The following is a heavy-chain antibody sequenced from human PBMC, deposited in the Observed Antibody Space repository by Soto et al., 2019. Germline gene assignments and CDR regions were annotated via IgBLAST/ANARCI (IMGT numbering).Heavy chain of an antibody. V-gene: IGHV3-21*01. CDR1: GFTFNSYS. CDR3: ATTPNEDFWTGFFD. D-gene: IGHD3-3*01. Sequence: GGSLRLSCAASGFTFNSYSMNWVRQAPGKGLEWVSSISSIGLYTDYADSVKGRFTISRDNAKNSLYLQMNSLRADDTAVYYCATTPNEDFWTGFFDWGQGTLVTVSS. CDR2: ISSIGLYT. J-gene: IGHJ4*02.